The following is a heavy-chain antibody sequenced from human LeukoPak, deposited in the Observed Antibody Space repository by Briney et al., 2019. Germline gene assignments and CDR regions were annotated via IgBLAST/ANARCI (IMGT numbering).Heavy chain of an antibody. V-gene: IGHV3-7*03. CDR1: GFTFSSYW. D-gene: IGHD6-19*01. Sequence: PGGSLRLSCAASGFTFSSYWMSWVRQAPGKGLEWVANIKQDGSEKYYVDSVKGRFTISRDNSKNTLYLQMNSLGAEDTAVYYCAKDRSDNSSWYCMDVWGQGTTVTVSS. J-gene: IGHJ6*02. CDR2: IKQDGSEK. CDR3: AKDRSDNSSWYCMDV.